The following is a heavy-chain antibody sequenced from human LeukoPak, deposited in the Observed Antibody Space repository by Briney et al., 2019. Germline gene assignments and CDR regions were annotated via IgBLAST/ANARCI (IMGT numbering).Heavy chain of an antibody. V-gene: IGHV4-39*07. Sequence: SETLSLTCIVSSGSISSSNYYWGWIRQPPGKGLEWIGSIYYSGSTYYNPSLKSRVTISIDTSKKNFSLNLSSVTAADTAVYYCARINGWSGAQYYCDSWGQGTLVTVSS. CDR2: IYYSGST. CDR3: ARINGWSGAQYYCDS. J-gene: IGHJ4*02. D-gene: IGHD6-19*01. CDR1: SGSISSSNYY.